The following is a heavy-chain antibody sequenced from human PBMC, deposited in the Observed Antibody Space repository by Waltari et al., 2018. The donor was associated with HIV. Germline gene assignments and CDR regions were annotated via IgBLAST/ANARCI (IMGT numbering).Heavy chain of an antibody. CDR3: ARVSDSYGTVFEY. CDR1: GGSISSGGYY. D-gene: IGHD3-10*01. CDR2: IQHSGST. Sequence: QVQLQESGPGLVKSSQTLSLTCTVSGGSISSGGYYWNWIRQHPGKCLEWIGYIQHSGSTYYNPSLKSRVSISLNTSKNQFSLNLTSVTAADTAVYYCARVSDSYGTVFEYWGQGTLVSVSS. J-gene: IGHJ4*02. V-gene: IGHV4-31*03.